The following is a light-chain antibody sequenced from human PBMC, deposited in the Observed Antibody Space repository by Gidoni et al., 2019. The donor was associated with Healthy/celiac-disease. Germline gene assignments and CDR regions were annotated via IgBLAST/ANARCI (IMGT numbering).Light chain of an antibody. J-gene: IGKJ1*01. Sequence: EIVMTQSPATLSVSPGESATLSCRASQRVSRHLAWYQQKPGQAPRLLIYGASTRATGIPARFSGSGSGTEFTLTISSLQSEDFAVYYCQQYNNWPRTFGQGTKVEIK. CDR2: GAS. V-gene: IGKV3-15*01. CDR1: QRVSRH. CDR3: QQYNNWPRT.